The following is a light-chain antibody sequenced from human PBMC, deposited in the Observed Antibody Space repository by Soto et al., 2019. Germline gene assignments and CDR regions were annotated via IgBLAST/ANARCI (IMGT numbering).Light chain of an antibody. CDR3: QQYRT. CDR1: QSVSSN. CDR2: GAS. J-gene: IGKJ1*01. V-gene: IGKV3-15*01. Sequence: EIVMTQSLATLSVSPGERATLSCRASQSVSSNLAWYQQKPGQAPRLLIYGASTRATGIPARFSGSGSGTEFTLTISSLQSEDFAVYYCQQYRTFGQGTKVEIK.